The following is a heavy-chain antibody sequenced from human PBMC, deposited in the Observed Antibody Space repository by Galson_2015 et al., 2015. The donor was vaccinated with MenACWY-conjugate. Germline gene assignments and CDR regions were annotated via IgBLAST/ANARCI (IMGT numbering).Heavy chain of an antibody. CDR1: GYSFTTYA. CDR3: ARSTGGYCSGGSCYWGS. J-gene: IGHJ5*02. Sequence: SVKVSCKASGYSFTTYAMIWVRQAPGQGLEWMGWINTDTGKPTYAQGFTGRFVFSLDTSVSTAYLQINDLEAEDTAVYFCARSTGGYCSGGSCYWGSWGQGTLVIVSS. D-gene: IGHD2-15*01. V-gene: IGHV7-4-1*02. CDR2: INTDTGKP.